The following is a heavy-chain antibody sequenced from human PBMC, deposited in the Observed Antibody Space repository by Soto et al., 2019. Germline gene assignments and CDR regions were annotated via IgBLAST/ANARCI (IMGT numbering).Heavy chain of an antibody. J-gene: IGHJ6*02. CDR2: ISAYNGST. CDR3: ASAKALGYYDSSGFWGMDV. V-gene: IGHV1-18*01. Sequence: QVPLVQSGVEVKKPGASVKVSCKASGYTFTTYGLSWVRQAPGQGLEWMGWISAYNGSTNYAQKLQGRVTMTTDTSTSTAYMELRSLRSDDTAVYYCASAKALGYYDSSGFWGMDVWGQGTTVTVSS. D-gene: IGHD3-22*01. CDR1: GYTFTTYG.